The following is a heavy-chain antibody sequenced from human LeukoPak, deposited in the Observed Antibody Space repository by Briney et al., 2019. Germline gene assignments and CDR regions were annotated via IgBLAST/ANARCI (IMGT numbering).Heavy chain of an antibody. J-gene: IGHJ4*02. CDR2: ISGSGGST. V-gene: IGHV3-23*01. Sequence: GGSLRLSCTVSGFTFNSYAMSWVRQAPGKGLEWVSAISGSGGSTYYADSVKGRFTISRDNSKNTLYLQMNSLRAEDTAVYYCAAPMTTVTTASGYWGQGTLVTVSS. CDR1: GFTFNSYA. D-gene: IGHD4-17*01. CDR3: AAPMTTVTTASGY.